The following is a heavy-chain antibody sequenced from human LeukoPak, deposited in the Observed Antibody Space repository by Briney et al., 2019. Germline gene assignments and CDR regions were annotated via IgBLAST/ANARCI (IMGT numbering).Heavy chain of an antibody. CDR1: GFIFSNYW. J-gene: IGHJ4*02. CDR3: ARRVDGGFDY. CDR2: IRQDGSET. Sequence: GGSLRLSCAASGFIFSNYWMTWVRQAPGKGLEWVANIRQDGSETNYVDSMKGRFTISRDNAKYSLSLQMNSLRAEDTAVYYCARRVDGGFDYWGQGTLVTVSS. V-gene: IGHV3-7*03.